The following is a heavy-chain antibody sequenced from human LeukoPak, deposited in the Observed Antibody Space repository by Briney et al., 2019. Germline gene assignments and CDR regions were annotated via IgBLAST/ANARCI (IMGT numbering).Heavy chain of an antibody. V-gene: IGHV4-4*09. CDR1: GGSISSYY. D-gene: IGHD5-24*01. Sequence: SETLSLTCTVSGGSISSYYWSWIRQPPGKGLEWIGYIYTSESTNYNPSLKSRVTISVDTSKNQFSLKLSSVTAADTAMYYCARHAGDAYNTYYFDYWGQGTLVTVSS. CDR2: IYTSEST. CDR3: ARHAGDAYNTYYFDY. J-gene: IGHJ4*02.